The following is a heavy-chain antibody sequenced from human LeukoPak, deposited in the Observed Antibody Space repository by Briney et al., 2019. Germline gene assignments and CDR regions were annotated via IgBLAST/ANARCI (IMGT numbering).Heavy chain of an antibody. CDR3: ARHFSGAAAPLPFDY. Sequence: SETLSLTRTVCGDSIGSSYYWGWIRQPPGKGLEWIGSIYYSGSTYFNPSLKSRVTISVDTSKNQFSLNLTSVTAADTAVYYCARHFSGAAAPLPFDYWGQGTLVTVSS. CDR1: GDSIGSSYY. D-gene: IGHD6-13*01. V-gene: IGHV4-39*01. CDR2: IYYSGST. J-gene: IGHJ4*02.